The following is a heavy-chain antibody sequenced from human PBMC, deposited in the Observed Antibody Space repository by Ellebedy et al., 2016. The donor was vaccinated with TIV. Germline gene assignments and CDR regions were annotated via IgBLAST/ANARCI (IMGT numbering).Heavy chain of an antibody. D-gene: IGHD1-26*01. CDR1: GFTFRNYW. J-gene: IGHJ2*01. CDR2: IKPDGDEK. V-gene: IGHV3-7*01. Sequence: PGGSLRLSCSTSGFTFRNYWMSWVRQAPGKGLEWVAHIKPDGDEKYYVDSVKGRFTISRDDAKNALFLQMNSLRAEDTAVYYCARQGGYFDLWGRGTQVTVSS. CDR3: ARQGGYFDL.